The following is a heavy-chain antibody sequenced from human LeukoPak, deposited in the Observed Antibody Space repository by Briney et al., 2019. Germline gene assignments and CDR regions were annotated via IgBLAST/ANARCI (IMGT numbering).Heavy chain of an antibody. CDR1: GFTFSSYA. Sequence: GGSLRLSCAASGFTFSSYAMHWVRQAPGKGLEWVAVISYDGSNKYYADSVKGRFTISRDNSKNTLYLQMNSLRAEDTAVYYCAREPTGDAFDIWGQGQWSPSLQ. V-gene: IGHV3-30-3*01. CDR3: AREPTGDAFDI. CDR2: ISYDGSNK. D-gene: IGHD4-17*01. J-gene: IGHJ3*02.